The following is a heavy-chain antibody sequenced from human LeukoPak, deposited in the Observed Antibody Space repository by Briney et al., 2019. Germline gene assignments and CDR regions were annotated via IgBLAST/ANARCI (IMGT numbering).Heavy chain of an antibody. CDR3: ARAARPRNWFDP. CDR2: INHSGST. D-gene: IGHD6-6*01. CDR1: GGSFSGYY. V-gene: IGHV4-34*01. Sequence: SETLSLTCAVYGGSFSGYYWSWIRQPPGKGLEWIGEINHSGSTYYTPSLKSRVTISVDTSKNHFSVKLRSVSATDTAVYYCARAARPRNWFDPWGQGTLVTVSS. J-gene: IGHJ5*02.